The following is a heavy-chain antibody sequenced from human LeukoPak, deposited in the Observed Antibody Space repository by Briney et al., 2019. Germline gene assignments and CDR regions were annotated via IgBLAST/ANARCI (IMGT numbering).Heavy chain of an antibody. CDR3: ARARKYSSSLSLRAFDI. Sequence: KTGGSLRLSCAASGFTFSSYSMNWVRQAPGKGLEWVSSISSSSSYIYYADSVKGRFTISRDNAKNSLYMQMNSPRAEDTAVYYCARARKYSSSLSLRAFDIWGQGTMVTVSS. J-gene: IGHJ3*02. CDR2: ISSSSSYI. CDR1: GFTFSSYS. V-gene: IGHV3-21*01. D-gene: IGHD6-13*01.